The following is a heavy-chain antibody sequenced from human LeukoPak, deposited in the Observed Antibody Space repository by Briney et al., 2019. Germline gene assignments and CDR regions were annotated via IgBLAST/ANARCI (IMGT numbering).Heavy chain of an antibody. J-gene: IGHJ5*02. D-gene: IGHD6-13*01. CDR1: GGSISSSSYY. Sequence: SETLSLTCTVSGGSISSSSYYWGWIRQPPGKGLEWIGSIYYSGSTYYNPSLKSRVTISVDTSKNQFSLKPSSVTAADTAVYYCARQNIAAAGTNWFDPWGQGTLVTVSS. CDR3: ARQNIAAAGTNWFDP. V-gene: IGHV4-39*01. CDR2: IYYSGST.